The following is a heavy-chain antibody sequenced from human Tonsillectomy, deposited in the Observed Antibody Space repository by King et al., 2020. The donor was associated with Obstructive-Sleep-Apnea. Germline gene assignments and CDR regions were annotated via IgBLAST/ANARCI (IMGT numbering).Heavy chain of an antibody. CDR3: AREPETVDIGATKPVGYFDF. D-gene: IGHD5-12*01. CDR2: ISSSSTTI. CDR1: GFTFSSAS. Sequence: VQLVESGGGLVQPGGSLRLSCAASGFTFSSASMHWVRQAPGQGLEWVSYISSSSTTIFYADSVKGRFTISRDNARESLYLQMDSLRAEDTAVYFCAREPETVDIGATKPVGYFDFWGQGTLVTVSS. V-gene: IGHV3-48*04. J-gene: IGHJ4*02.